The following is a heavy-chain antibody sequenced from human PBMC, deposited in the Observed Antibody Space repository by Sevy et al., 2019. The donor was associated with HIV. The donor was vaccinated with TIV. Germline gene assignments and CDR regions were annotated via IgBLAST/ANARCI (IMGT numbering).Heavy chain of an antibody. CDR3: ARDQKIAAADFYDYYGMDV. J-gene: IGHJ6*02. CDR1: GFTISSHW. CDR2: IKQDGSEK. Sequence: GGSLRLSCAASGFTISSHWMSWVRQAPGKGLEWVANIKQDGSEKYYLDSEKGRFTISRDNAKNSLYLQMNSRRAEDTAVYYCARDQKIAAADFYDYYGMDVWGQGTTVTVSS. V-gene: IGHV3-7*01. D-gene: IGHD6-13*01.